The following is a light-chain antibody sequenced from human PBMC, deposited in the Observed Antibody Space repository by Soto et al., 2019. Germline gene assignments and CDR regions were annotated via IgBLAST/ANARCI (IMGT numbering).Light chain of an antibody. J-gene: IGLJ2*01. V-gene: IGLV2-14*01. CDR2: EVD. CDR3: SSFTRSRTII. Sequence: QSALTQPASVSGSPGQSITIPCTGSNDDIGLYNYVSWYQHHPGKAPKLMIYEVDNRPSGVSNRFSASKSGDTASLTISGLHTEDEADYYCSSFTRSRTIIFGGGTQLT. CDR1: NDDIGLYNY.